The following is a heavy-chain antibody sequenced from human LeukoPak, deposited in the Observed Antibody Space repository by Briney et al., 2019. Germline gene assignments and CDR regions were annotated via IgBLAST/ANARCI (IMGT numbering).Heavy chain of an antibody. D-gene: IGHD3-22*01. CDR2: ISSSGSTI. CDR3: ARDNYYDSSGYYSNAFDI. V-gene: IGHV3-48*03. CDR1: GFTFSSYA. J-gene: IGHJ3*02. Sequence: PGGSLRLSCAASGFTFSSYAMSWVRQAPGKGLEWVSYISSSGSTIYYADSVKGRFTISRDNAKNSLYLQMNSLRAEDTAVYYCARDNYYDSSGYYSNAFDIWGQGTMVTVSS.